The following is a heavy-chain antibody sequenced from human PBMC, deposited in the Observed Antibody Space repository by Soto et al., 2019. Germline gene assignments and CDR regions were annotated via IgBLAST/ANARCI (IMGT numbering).Heavy chain of an antibody. CDR2: IYYSGST. CDR3: ASLPTNYYYYDMDF. CDR1: GGSITSSSYY. Sequence: SETLSLTCTVSGGSITSSSYYWGWIRQPPGKGLEWIGSIYYSGSTYYNPSLKSRVTISVDTSKNQFSLKMNSVTAADTAVYYCASLPTNYYYYDMDFWGQGTTVTVSS. J-gene: IGHJ6*02. V-gene: IGHV4-39*01. D-gene: IGHD2-2*01.